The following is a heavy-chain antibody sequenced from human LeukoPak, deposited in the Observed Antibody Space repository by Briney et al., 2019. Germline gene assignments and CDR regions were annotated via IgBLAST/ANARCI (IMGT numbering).Heavy chain of an antibody. J-gene: IGHJ5*02. CDR1: GGSISSSSYY. CDR2: IYYSGST. V-gene: IGHV4-39*07. CDR3: ARSSNWSLDL. D-gene: IGHD6-13*01. Sequence: PSETLSLTCTVSGGSISSSSYYWGWIRQPPGKGLEWIGSIYYSGSTYYNPSLKSRVTISVDTSKNQFSLKLSSVTAVDTAVYYCARSSNWSLDLWGQGTLVTISS.